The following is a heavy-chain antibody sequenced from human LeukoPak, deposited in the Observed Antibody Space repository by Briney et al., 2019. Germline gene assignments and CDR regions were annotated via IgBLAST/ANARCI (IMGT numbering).Heavy chain of an antibody. V-gene: IGHV3-11*06. Sequence: GGSLRLSCAASGFTFSDSYMSWVRQAPGKGLEWVSSISSSSSYIYYADSVKGRFTISRDNAKNSLYLQMNSLRAEDTAVYYCATLGRGSGYYYGLGGYWGQGTLVTVSS. CDR2: ISSSSSYI. J-gene: IGHJ4*02. CDR3: ATLGRGSGYYYGLGGY. D-gene: IGHD3-22*01. CDR1: GFTFSDSY.